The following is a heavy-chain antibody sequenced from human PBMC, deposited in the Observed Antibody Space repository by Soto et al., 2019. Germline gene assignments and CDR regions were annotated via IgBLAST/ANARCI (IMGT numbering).Heavy chain of an antibody. D-gene: IGHD1-1*01. Sequence: GGSLRLWCASSGLSVSNSYMILVRQTPGKGLEWVSMIYGDGYTSDADSVKGRFTISRDKSKNTLYLQMSSLRVEDTALYFCAKLSVLGTGAPLSWGQGTLVTVSS. CDR3: AKLSVLGTGAPLS. CDR2: IYGDGYT. J-gene: IGHJ5*02. V-gene: IGHV3-66*04. CDR1: GLSVSNSY.